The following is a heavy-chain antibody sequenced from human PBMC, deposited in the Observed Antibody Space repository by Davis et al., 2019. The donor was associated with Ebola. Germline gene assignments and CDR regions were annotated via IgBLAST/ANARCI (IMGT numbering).Heavy chain of an antibody. D-gene: IGHD1-26*01. J-gene: IGHJ4*02. CDR2: IDYSGSI. V-gene: IGHV4-39*01. CDR1: GASIGTSNYP. CDR3: ARPGALGTTYYPFAY. Sequence: SETLSLTCTVSGASIGTSNYPWGCIRQPPGKGLEWSGSIDYSGSIYYNPSLKSQITISVDTSKNQFTLKLSSVTAADKAVYYSARPGALGTTYYPFAYWGQGTLVSVS.